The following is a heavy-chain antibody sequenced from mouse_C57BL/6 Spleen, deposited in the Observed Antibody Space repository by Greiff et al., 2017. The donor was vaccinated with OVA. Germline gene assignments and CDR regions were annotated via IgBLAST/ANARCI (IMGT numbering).Heavy chain of an antibody. CDR3: TTGRLLYYAMDY. D-gene: IGHD2-1*01. V-gene: IGHV14-4*01. CDR1: GFNIKDDY. J-gene: IGHJ4*01. CDR2: IDPENGDT. Sequence: EVKLQESGAELVRPGASVKLSCTASGFNIKDDYMHWVKQRPEQGLEWIGWIDPENGDTEYASKFQGKATITADTSSNTAYLQLSSLTSEDTAVYYCTTGRLLYYAMDYWGQGTSVTVSS.